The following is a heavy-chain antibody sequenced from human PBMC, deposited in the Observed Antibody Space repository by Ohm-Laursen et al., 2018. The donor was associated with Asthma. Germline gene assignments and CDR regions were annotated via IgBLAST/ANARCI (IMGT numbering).Heavy chain of an antibody. CDR2: IIPIFGTA. CDR1: GYTFTSYG. Sequence: SVKVSCKASGYTFTSYGISWVRQAPGQGLEWMGGIIPIFGTANYAQKFQGRVTITADESTSTAYMELSSLRSEDTAVYYCARDRASDAFDIWGQGTMVTVSS. V-gene: IGHV1-69*13. D-gene: IGHD3-10*01. CDR3: ARDRASDAFDI. J-gene: IGHJ3*02.